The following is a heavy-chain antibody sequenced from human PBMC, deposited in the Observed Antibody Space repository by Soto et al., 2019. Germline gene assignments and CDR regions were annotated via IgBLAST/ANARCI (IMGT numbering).Heavy chain of an antibody. D-gene: IGHD5-12*01. Sequence: PGGSLRLSCAASGFIFNSYGMHWVRQAQGKGLEWVAVISYDGSNKYYADSVKGRFNISRDNSKSTLYLQMNSLRAEDTAVYYCARALLRGYSCYDLDYWGRGTLVTVSS. CDR2: ISYDGSNK. J-gene: IGHJ4*02. CDR1: GFIFNSYG. V-gene: IGHV3-30*03. CDR3: ARALLRGYSCYDLDY.